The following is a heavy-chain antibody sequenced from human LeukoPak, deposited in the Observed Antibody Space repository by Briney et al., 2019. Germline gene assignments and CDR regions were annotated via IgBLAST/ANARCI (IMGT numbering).Heavy chain of an antibody. J-gene: IGHJ4*02. Sequence: GGSLRLSCAASGFTFSSYAMHWVRQAPGKGLEWVAVISYDGSNKYYADSVKGRFTISRDNSKNTLYLQMNSLRAEDTAVYYCARDHSLWFGEFPDYWGQGTLVTVSS. D-gene: IGHD3-10*01. V-gene: IGHV3-30*04. CDR1: GFTFSSYA. CDR3: ARDHSLWFGEFPDY. CDR2: ISYDGSNK.